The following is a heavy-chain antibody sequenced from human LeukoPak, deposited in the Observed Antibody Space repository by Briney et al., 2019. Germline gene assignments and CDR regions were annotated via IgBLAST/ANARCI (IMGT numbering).Heavy chain of an antibody. D-gene: IGHD3-22*01. V-gene: IGHV1-69*13. Sequence: GASVKVSCKASGGTFSSYAISWVRQAPGQGLEWMGGIIAIFGTANYAQKFQGRVTITADESTSTAYMELSSLRSEDTAVYYCAIDSSGYYSRGYFDYWGQGTLVTVSS. CDR1: GGTFSSYA. J-gene: IGHJ4*02. CDR3: AIDSSGYYSRGYFDY. CDR2: IIAIFGTA.